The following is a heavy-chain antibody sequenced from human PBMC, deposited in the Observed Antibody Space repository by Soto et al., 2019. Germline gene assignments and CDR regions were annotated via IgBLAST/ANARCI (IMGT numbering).Heavy chain of an antibody. Sequence: ASVKVSCKASGFTFTIYFMHWVLQAPGQGLEWMGIINPSGGSTNYAQKFQGRVTMTRDTSTSTVYLELSRLRSEDTAVYYCARESRYCSGGSCYFLPGIDYWGQGTLVTVAS. CDR3: ARESRYCSGGSCYFLPGIDY. V-gene: IGHV1-46*01. CDR2: INPSGGST. CDR1: GFTFTIYF. J-gene: IGHJ4*02. D-gene: IGHD2-15*01.